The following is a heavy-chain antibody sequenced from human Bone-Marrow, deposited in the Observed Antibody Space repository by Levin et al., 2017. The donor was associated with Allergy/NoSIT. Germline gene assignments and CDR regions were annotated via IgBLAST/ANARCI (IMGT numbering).Heavy chain of an antibody. CDR1: EFNFHNAW. CDR2: IKSNGDDGTA. Sequence: SGHSEFNFHNAWMTWVRQVPGKGLEWIGRIKSNGDDGTADYAAPVKGRFTISRDDAKNMVFLQLNSLKTEDTGVYYCSADRTSSLTALWSSGYFDYWGQGTLVTVSS. CDR3: SADRTSSLTALWSSGYFDY. J-gene: IGHJ4*02. V-gene: IGHV3-15*01. D-gene: IGHD6-6*01.